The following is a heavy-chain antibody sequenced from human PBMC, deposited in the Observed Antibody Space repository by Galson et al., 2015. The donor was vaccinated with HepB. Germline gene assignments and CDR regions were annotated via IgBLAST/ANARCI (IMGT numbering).Heavy chain of an antibody. CDR3: ASPIGQWLKTVDY. CDR2: ISYDASNQ. CDR1: GFTFSSYA. D-gene: IGHD6-19*01. V-gene: IGHV3-30-3*01. Sequence: SLRLSCAASGFTFSSYAMHWVRQVPGKGLEWVAIISYDASNQYYADSVKGRFTIPRDNSKNTLYLQMNSLRADDTAVYYCASPIGQWLKTVDYWGQGTLVTVSS. J-gene: IGHJ4*02.